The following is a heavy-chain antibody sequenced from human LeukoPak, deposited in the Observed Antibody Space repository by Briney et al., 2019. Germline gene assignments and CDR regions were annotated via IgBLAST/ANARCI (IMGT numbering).Heavy chain of an antibody. CDR1: GGTFSSYA. Sequence: GASVKVSCKASGGTFSSYAISWVRQAPGQGLEWMGGIIPIFGTANYVQKFQGRVTITADESTSTAYMELSSLRSEDTAVYYCARDEDAIVSTLGYFQHWGQGTLVTVSS. D-gene: IGHD5/OR15-5a*01. J-gene: IGHJ1*01. CDR3: ARDEDAIVSTLGYFQH. CDR2: IIPIFGTA. V-gene: IGHV1-69*13.